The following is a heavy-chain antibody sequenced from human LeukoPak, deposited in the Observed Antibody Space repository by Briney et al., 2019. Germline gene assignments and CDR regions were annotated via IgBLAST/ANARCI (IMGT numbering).Heavy chain of an antibody. Sequence: GASVKVSCKASGYTFTSYYVHWVRQAPGQGLEWVGIINPSGGSTTYGQKFQGRVTMTRDTSTSTVYMEVSSLRSEDTAVYYCATIPMAIFGVVTYFDYWGQGTLVTVSS. CDR2: INPSGGST. J-gene: IGHJ4*02. D-gene: IGHD3-3*01. CDR1: GYTFTSYY. CDR3: ATIPMAIFGVVTYFDY. V-gene: IGHV1-46*01.